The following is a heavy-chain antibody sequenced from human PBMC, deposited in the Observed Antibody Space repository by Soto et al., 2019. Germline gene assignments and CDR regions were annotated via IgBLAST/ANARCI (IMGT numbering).Heavy chain of an antibody. V-gene: IGHV4-39*01. CDR3: ARHEEFGSWYLGWFDP. D-gene: IGHD6-13*01. J-gene: IGHJ5*02. CDR2: IYYSGST. CDR1: GGSISSSSYY. Sequence: SETLSLTCTVSGGSISSSSYYWGWIRQPPGKGLEWIGSIYYSGSTYYNPSLKSRVTISVDTSKNQFSLKLSSVTAADTAVYYCARHEEFGSWYLGWFDPWGQGTLVTVSS.